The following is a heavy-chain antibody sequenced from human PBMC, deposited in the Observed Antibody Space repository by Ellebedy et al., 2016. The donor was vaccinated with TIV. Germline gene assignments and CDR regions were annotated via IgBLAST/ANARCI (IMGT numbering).Heavy chain of an antibody. V-gene: IGHV3-74*01. CDR1: GFAFSNYW. CDR3: ARDRDDPNPGDAFDI. J-gene: IGHJ3*02. Sequence: GGSLRLXCAASGFAFSNYWMHWVRRAPGKGLEWVSRIKTDGSRTNYADSVKGRFTISRDNPKNTLYLQMNGLRAEDTAVYYCARDRDDPNPGDAFDIWGLGTVVTVSS. CDR2: IKTDGSRT.